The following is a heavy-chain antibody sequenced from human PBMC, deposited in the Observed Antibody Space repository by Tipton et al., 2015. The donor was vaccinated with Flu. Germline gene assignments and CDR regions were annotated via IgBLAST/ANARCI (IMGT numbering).Heavy chain of an antibody. CDR1: GFTFSTYS. D-gene: IGHD3-16*02. V-gene: IGHV3-21*01. Sequence: SLRLSCAASGFTFSTYSMSWVRQSAGKGLEWVSFISRGSTYIYYADAVRGRFTISRDNAKNSLFLQMNSLGAEDTAVYYCTRGFIRLCDYWGQGTLVAVSS. J-gene: IGHJ4*02. CDR2: ISRGSTYI. CDR3: TRGFIRLCDY.